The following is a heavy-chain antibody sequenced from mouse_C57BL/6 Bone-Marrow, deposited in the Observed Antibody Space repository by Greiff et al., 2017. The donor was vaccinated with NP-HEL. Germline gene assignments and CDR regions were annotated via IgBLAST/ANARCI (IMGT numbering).Heavy chain of an antibody. J-gene: IGHJ3*01. CDR1: GYAFTNYL. CDR3: ARGGRGFAY. Sequence: QVQLKESGAELVRPGTSVKVSCKASGYAFTNYLIEWVKQRPGQGLEWIGEINPGSGGTNYNEKFKGKATLTADKSSSTAYMQLSSLTSEDSAVYFCARGGRGFAYWGQGTLVTVSA. D-gene: IGHD3-3*01. CDR2: INPGSGGT. V-gene: IGHV1-54*01.